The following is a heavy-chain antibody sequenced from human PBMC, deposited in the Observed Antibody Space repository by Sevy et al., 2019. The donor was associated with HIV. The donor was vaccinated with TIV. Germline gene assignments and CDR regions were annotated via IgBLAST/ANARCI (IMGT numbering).Heavy chain of an antibody. CDR2: IKQDGSEK. CDR1: GFTFSSYW. CDR3: ARDGYSSGWYSLWYYYYGMDV. D-gene: IGHD6-19*01. V-gene: IGHV3-7*01. J-gene: IGHJ6*02. Sequence: GGSLRLSCAASGFTFSSYWMSWVRQAPGKGLEWVANIKQDGSEKYYVDSVKGRFTISRDNAKNSLYLQMNSLRAEDTAVYYCARDGYSSGWYSLWYYYYGMDVWGQGTTVTASS.